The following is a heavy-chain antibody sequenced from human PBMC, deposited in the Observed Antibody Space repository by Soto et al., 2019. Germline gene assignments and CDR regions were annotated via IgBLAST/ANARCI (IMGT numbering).Heavy chain of an antibody. CDR3: VPSGYCSGGSCYSKPGY. J-gene: IGHJ4*02. D-gene: IGHD2-15*01. CDR2: IIPIFGTA. V-gene: IGHV1-69*13. Sequence: ASVKVSCKASGGTFSSYAISWVRQAPGQGLEWMGGIIPIFGTANYAQKFQGRVTITADESTSTAYMELSSLRSEDTAVYYCVPSGYCSGGSCYSKPGYWGQGTLVTVSS. CDR1: GGTFSSYA.